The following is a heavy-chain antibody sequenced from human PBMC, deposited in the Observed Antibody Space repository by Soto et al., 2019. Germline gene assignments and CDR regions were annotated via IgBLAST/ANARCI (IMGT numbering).Heavy chain of an antibody. J-gene: IGHJ4*02. CDR2: ISYDGSNK. CDR1: GFTFSSYG. Sequence: QVQLVESGGGVVQPGRSLRLSCAASGFTFSSYGMHWVRQAQGKGLEWVAVISYDGSNKYYADSVKGRFTISRDNSKNTLYLQMNSLRAEDTAVYYCASSHHSGYENWGQGTLVTVSS. CDR3: ASSHHSGYEN. V-gene: IGHV3-30*03. D-gene: IGHD5-12*01.